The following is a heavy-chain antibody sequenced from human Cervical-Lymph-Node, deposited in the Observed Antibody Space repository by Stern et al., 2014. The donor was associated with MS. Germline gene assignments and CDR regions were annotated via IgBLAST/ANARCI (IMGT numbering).Heavy chain of an antibody. J-gene: IGHJ3*01. D-gene: IGHD4-17*01. CDR1: GGTFTSFS. CDR2: IIPILDTP. Sequence: QEQLVQSGAEVKKPGSSVNVSCKASGGTFTSFSINWVRQVPGQSLEWMGGIIPILDTPILAQKFQGRFTITADSSTSTFYMALNSLRSDDTAVYYCVLPSKVTTAAFDVWGRGTMVTVSS. CDR3: VLPSKVTTAAFDV. V-gene: IGHV1-69*06.